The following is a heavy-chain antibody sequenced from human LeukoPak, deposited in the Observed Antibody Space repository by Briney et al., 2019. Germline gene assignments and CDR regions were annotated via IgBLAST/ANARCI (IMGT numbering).Heavy chain of an antibody. CDR3: AKDSQGDLRSLDY. Sequence: GGSLRLSCAASGFTFSSYGMHWVRQAPGKGLEWVAFIRYDGSNKYYADSAKGRFTISRDNSKNTLYLQMNSLRAEDTAVYYCAKDSQGDLRSLDYWGQGTLVTVSS. J-gene: IGHJ4*02. D-gene: IGHD2-21*02. CDR1: GFTFSSYG. CDR2: IRYDGSNK. V-gene: IGHV3-30*02.